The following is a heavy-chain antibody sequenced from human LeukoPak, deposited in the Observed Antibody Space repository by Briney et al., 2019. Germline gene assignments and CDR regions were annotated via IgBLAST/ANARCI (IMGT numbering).Heavy chain of an antibody. CDR3: ASVRARAAAGTATDY. D-gene: IGHD6-13*01. J-gene: IGHJ4*02. CDR1: GGSVGGYY. Sequence: PSETLSLTCSVSGGSVGGYYWSWIRQPPGKGLEWIGEINHSGSTNYNPSLKSRVTISVDTSKNQFSLKLSSVTAADTAVYYCASVRARAAAGTATDYWGQGTLVTVSS. V-gene: IGHV4-34*01. CDR2: INHSGST.